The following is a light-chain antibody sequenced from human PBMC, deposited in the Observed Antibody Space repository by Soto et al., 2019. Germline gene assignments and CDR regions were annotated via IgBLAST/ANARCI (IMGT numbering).Light chain of an antibody. J-gene: IGKJ1*01. V-gene: IGKV1-5*01. CDR3: QRYNSNSRT. CDR2: DAS. Sequence: DIQMTQSPSTLSASVGDGVTITCRASQTVDNWVAWYQQKPGKAPKFLIYDASNLESGVPSRFSGRGSGTEFTLTISSLQPDDFATYYCQRYNSNSRTFGQGTRV. CDR1: QTVDNW.